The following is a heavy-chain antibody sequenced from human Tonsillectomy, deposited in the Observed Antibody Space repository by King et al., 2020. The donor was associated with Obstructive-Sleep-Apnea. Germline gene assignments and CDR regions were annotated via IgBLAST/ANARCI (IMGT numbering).Heavy chain of an antibody. CDR3: NTVGVVPAAISYYYYGMDV. V-gene: IGHV3-15*01. CDR1: GFTFSNAW. CDR2: IKSKTDGGTT. Sequence: VQLVESGGGLVKPGGSLRLSCAASGFTFSNAWMSWVRQAPGKGLEWVGRIKSKTDGGTTDYAAPVKGRFTISRDDSKNKLYLQMNSLKTEDTAVYYCNTVGVVPAAISYYYYGMDVWGQGTTVTVSS. J-gene: IGHJ6*02. D-gene: IGHD2-2*01.